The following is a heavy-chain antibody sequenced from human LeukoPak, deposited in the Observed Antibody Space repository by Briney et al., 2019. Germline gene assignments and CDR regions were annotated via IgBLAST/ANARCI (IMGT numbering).Heavy chain of an antibody. V-gene: IGHV3-15*01. D-gene: IGHD5/OR15-5a*01. Sequence: PGGSLRLSCAGSGFGFSDAWMSWVRQAPGKGLEWVGHIKSQTHGGTTDYAAPVKGRFTISRDDSKKTVYLQMNSLQTDDTGVYHCTTEFFGSVYNNWGQGTLVTVSS. CDR1: GFGFSDAW. CDR2: IKSQTHGGTT. J-gene: IGHJ4*02. CDR3: TTEFFGSVYNN.